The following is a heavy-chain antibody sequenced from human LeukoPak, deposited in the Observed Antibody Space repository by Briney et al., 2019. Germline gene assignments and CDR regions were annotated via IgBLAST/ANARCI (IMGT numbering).Heavy chain of an antibody. V-gene: IGHV4-34*01. CDR2: SNHSGST. CDR3: ARGRLAGYDFWSGYLTRSYYMDV. Sequence: PSETLSLTCTVYGGSFSGYYWSWIRQPPGKGLEWIRESNHSGSTNYNPSLKSRVTISVDTSKNQFSLKLSSVTAADTAVYYCARGRLAGYDFWSGYLTRSYYMDVWGKGTTVTVSS. D-gene: IGHD3-3*01. J-gene: IGHJ6*03. CDR1: GGSFSGYY.